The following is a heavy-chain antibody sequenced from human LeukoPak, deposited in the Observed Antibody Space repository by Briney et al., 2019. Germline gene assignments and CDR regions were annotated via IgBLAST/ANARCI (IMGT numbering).Heavy chain of an antibody. V-gene: IGHV3-7*01. D-gene: IGHD6-13*01. CDR2: IKQDGSEK. CDR3: ARALRIAAAGAGWFDP. CDR1: GFTFSSYW. J-gene: IGHJ5*02. Sequence: GGSLRLSCAASGFTFSSYWMSWVRQAPGKGLEWVANIKQDGSEKYYVDSVKGRFTISRDNAKNSLYLQMNSLRAEDTAVYYCARALRIAAAGAGWFDPWGQGTLVTVSS.